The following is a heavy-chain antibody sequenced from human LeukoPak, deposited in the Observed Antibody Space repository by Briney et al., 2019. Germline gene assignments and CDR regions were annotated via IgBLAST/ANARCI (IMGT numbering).Heavy chain of an antibody. V-gene: IGHV3-74*01. D-gene: IGHD6-13*01. CDR1: RFTFSSYW. J-gene: IGHJ3*02. Sequence: PGGSLRLSCAASRFTFSSYWMHWVRQAPGTGLVWVSRINSDGSSTSYADSVKGRFTISRDNAKNTLYLQMNSLRAEDTAVYYCASQQLVDELSAFDIWGQGTMVTVSS. CDR2: INSDGSST. CDR3: ASQQLVDELSAFDI.